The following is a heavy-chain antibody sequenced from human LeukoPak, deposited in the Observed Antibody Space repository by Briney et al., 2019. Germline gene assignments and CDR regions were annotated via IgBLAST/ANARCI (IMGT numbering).Heavy chain of an antibody. CDR3: AKSTDYWFYGMDV. V-gene: IGHV3-23*01. CDR2: IGADVGHT. D-gene: IGHD2-8*02. Sequence: GGSLRLSCVASGFTFSTCAMYCLRQAPGKGLEGVSAIGADVGHTNYADSVRGRFTISRDNSRNTLYLQMTSLRTDDTATYFCAKSTDYWFYGMDVWGQGTTVTVSS. CDR1: GFTFSTCA. J-gene: IGHJ6*02.